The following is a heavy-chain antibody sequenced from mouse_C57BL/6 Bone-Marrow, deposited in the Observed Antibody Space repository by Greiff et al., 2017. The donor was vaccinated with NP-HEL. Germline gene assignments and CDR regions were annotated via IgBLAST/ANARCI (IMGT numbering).Heavy chain of an antibody. V-gene: IGHV1-39*01. CDR1: GYSFTDYN. CDR3: ARSASIYYYGSSYLY. D-gene: IGHD1-1*01. CDR2: INPNYGTT. J-gene: IGHJ2*01. Sequence: LVESGPELVKPGASVKISCKASGYSFTDYNLNWVKQSNGKSLEWIGVINPNYGTTSYNQKFKGKATLTVDQSSSTAYMQLNSLTSEDAAVYYCARSASIYYYGSSYLYWGQGTTLTVS.